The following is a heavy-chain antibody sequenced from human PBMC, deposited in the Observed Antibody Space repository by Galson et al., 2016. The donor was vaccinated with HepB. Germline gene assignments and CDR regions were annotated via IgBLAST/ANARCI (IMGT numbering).Heavy chain of an antibody. D-gene: IGHD3-10*01. CDR2: ITIGEVR. J-gene: IGHJ6*04. CDR1: GFAFSAHA. Sequence: SLRLSCAASGFAFSAHAMTWVRQAPGKGLEWVSTITIGEVRYAASVMSRFTISRDDAANTVYLQMNNLRADDTAIYFCAKDAAPYLGPWFGLGTMDVWGTGTSVTVSS. V-gene: IGHV3-23*01. CDR3: AKDAAPYLGPWFGLGTMDV.